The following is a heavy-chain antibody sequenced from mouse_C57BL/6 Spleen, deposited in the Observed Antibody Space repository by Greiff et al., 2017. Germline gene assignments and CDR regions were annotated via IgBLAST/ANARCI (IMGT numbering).Heavy chain of an antibody. CDR1: GFTFSSYA. CDR2: ISDGGSYT. V-gene: IGHV5-4*01. D-gene: IGHD1-1*01. Sequence: DAKLVESGGGLVKPGGSLKLSCAASGFTFSSYAMSWVRQTPEKRLEWVATISDGGSYTYYPDNVKGRFTISRDNAKNNLYLQMSHLKSEDTAMYYCARDHYYGSSYDAMDYWGQGTSVTVSS. CDR3: ARDHYYGSSYDAMDY. J-gene: IGHJ4*01.